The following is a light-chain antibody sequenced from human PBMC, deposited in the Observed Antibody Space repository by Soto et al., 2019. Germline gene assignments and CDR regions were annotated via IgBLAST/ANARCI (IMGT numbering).Light chain of an antibody. CDR3: QQYNDNWT. CDR1: QSISSW. V-gene: IGKV1-5*03. CDR2: KAS. Sequence: IHTTQSPSTLSASVGDRVTITCRASQSISSWSAWYPQKPGTAPKLLIYKASTLQTGVPSRFSGSGSGTEFTLTISSLKHDDFATYYCQQYNDNWTFGQGTEVDI. J-gene: IGKJ1*01.